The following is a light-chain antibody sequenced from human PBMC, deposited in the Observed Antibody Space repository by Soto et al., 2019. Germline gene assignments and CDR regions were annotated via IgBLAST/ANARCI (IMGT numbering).Light chain of an antibody. J-gene: IGLJ3*02. CDR2: ETS. Sequence: QTVVTQEPSLTVSPGGTVTLTCGSSTGPVNSGHYPYWFQQKPGQAPRTLIYETSNKHSWTPARFSASLLGGKAALTLSGAQPEDEADYYCLLSYRGAWVFGGGTKLTVL. CDR1: TGPVNSGHY. V-gene: IGLV7-46*01. CDR3: LLSYRGAWV.